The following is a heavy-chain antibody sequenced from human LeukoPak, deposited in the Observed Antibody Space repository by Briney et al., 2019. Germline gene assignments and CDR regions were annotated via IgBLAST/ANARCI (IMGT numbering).Heavy chain of an antibody. J-gene: IGHJ4*02. CDR1: GGSISSYY. CDR3: ARGGSYYGYFDY. D-gene: IGHD1-26*01. CDR2: IYYSGST. Sequence: SETLSLTCTVSGGSISSYYWSWIRQPPGKGLEWIGYIYYSGSTDYNPSLKSRVTISVDASKNQFSLKLSSVTAADTAVYYCARGGSYYGYFDYWGQGTLVTVSS. V-gene: IGHV4-59*01.